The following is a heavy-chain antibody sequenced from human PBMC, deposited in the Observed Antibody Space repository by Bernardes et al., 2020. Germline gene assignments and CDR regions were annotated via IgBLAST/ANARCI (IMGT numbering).Heavy chain of an antibody. Sequence: GGSLRLSCAASGFTVSSNYMSWVRQAPGKGLEWVSVIYSGGSTYYADSVKGRFTISRDNSKNTLYLQMNSLRAEDTAVYYCARGKQQLAEGPRGYFDYWGQGTLVTVSS. CDR3: ARGKQQLAEGPRGYFDY. CDR2: IYSGGST. CDR1: GFTVSSNY. D-gene: IGHD6-13*01. J-gene: IGHJ4*02. V-gene: IGHV3-53*01.